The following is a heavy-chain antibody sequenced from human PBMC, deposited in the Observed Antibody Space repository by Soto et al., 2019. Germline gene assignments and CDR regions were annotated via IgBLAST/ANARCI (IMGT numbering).Heavy chain of an antibody. J-gene: IGHJ5*02. CDR3: ARSVGYCSSTSCYTGAGPGWFDH. D-gene: IGHD2-2*02. Sequence: ASVKVSCKASGYTFTSYAMHWVRQAPGQRLEWMGWINAGNGNTKYSQKFQGRVTITRDTSASTAYMELSSLRSEDTAVYYCARSVGYCSSTSCYTGAGPGWFDHWGQGTLVTVSS. CDR1: GYTFTSYA. V-gene: IGHV1-3*01. CDR2: INAGNGNT.